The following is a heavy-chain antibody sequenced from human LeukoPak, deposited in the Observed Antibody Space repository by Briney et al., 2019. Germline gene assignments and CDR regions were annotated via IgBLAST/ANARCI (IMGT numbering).Heavy chain of an antibody. Sequence: PGGSLRLSCAASGFTFSSYGMHWVRQAPGKGLEWVAVISYDGSNKYYADSVKGRFTISRDNSKNTLYLQMNSLRAEDTAVYYCAKDHPAYGSGSYWTGWFDPWGQGTLVTVSS. CDR3: AKDHPAYGSGSYWTGWFDP. CDR2: ISYDGSNK. D-gene: IGHD3-10*01. V-gene: IGHV3-30*18. CDR1: GFTFSSYG. J-gene: IGHJ5*02.